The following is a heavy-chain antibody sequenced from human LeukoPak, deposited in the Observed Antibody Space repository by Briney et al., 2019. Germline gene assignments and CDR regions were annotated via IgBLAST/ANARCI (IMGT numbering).Heavy chain of an antibody. D-gene: IGHD3-10*01. CDR2: IFHSGST. CDR3: ARDPMGRGVIGY. CDR1: GYSISSGYY. J-gene: IGHJ4*02. V-gene: IGHV4-38-2*02. Sequence: SETLSLTCTVSGYSISSGYYWGWIRQPPGKGLEWIGSIFHSGSTYYNPSLKSRVTISVDTSKNQFSLKLSSVTAADTAVYYCARDPMGRGVIGYWGQGTLVTVSS.